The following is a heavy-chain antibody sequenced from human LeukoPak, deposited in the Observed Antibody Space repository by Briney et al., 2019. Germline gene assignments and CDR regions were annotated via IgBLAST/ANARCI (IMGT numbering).Heavy chain of an antibody. CDR1: GYTFTGYY. CDR2: INPNSGGT. CDR3: ARVGVPAATQGDFDY. V-gene: IGHV1-2*02. Sequence: GASVKVSCTASGYTFTGYYMHWVRQAPGQGLEWMGWINPNSGGTNYAQKFQGRVTMTRDTSISTAYMELSRLRSDDTAVYYCARVGVPAATQGDFDYWGQGTLVTVSS. D-gene: IGHD2-2*01. J-gene: IGHJ4*02.